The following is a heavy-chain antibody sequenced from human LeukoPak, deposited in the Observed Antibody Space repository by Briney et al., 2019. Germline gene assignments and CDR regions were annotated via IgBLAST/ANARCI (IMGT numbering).Heavy chain of an antibody. Sequence: SETLSLTCAVYGGSFSGYYWSWIRQPPGKGLEWIGEINHSGSTNYNPSLKSRVTISVDTSKNQFSLKLSSVTAADTAVYYCARGRGSYRYSPHDYWGQGTLVTASS. D-gene: IGHD3-16*02. V-gene: IGHV4-34*01. CDR1: GGSFSGYY. J-gene: IGHJ4*02. CDR3: ARGRGSYRYSPHDY. CDR2: INHSGST.